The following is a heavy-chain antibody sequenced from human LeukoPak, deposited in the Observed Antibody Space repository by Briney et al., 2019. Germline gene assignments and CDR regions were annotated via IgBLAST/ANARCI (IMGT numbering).Heavy chain of an antibody. V-gene: IGHV4-34*01. D-gene: IGHD6-13*01. Sequence: SETLSLTCTVSGGSFSGYYWNWIRQSPGKGLEWIGEINHSGSTNFNPSLKSRVAISVDTSQKQVSLGLTSVTAADTAVYYCARGRYLTTRGGAAAGFLDYWGQGTLVTVSS. J-gene: IGHJ4*02. CDR3: ARGRYLTTRGGAAAGFLDY. CDR1: GGSFSGYY. CDR2: INHSGST.